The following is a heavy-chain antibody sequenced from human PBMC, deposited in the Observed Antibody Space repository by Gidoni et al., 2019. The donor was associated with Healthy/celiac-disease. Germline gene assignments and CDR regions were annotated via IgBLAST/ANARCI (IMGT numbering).Heavy chain of an antibody. V-gene: IGHV3-53*04. D-gene: IGHD3-10*01. J-gene: IGHJ4*02. Sequence: EVMLVESGGCLVQPGGFRRLSCAASGFTGSSYCMGRVRQAPGKGLEWVSVMYSGGSTDYADSVKGRITISIQNSKNTLYLQMNSMGAEDTAVYCCAGDEVEDYYGSGSYYDYWGQGTLVTVSS. CDR2: MYSGGST. CDR3: AGDEVEDYYGSGSYYDY. CDR1: GFTGSSYC.